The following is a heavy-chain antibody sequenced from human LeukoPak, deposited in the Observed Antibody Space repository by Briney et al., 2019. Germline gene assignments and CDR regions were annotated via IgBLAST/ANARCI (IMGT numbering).Heavy chain of an antibody. CDR2: INPNSGGT. J-gene: IGHJ5*02. CDR3: ARDRGYCTNGVCPNWFDP. CDR1: GCTFTGYY. D-gene: IGHD2-8*01. V-gene: IGHV1-2*02. Sequence: ASVKVSCKASGCTFTGYYMHWVRQAPGQGLEWMGWINPNSGGTNYAQKFQGRVTMTRDTSISTAYMELSRLRSDDTAVYYCARDRGYCTNGVCPNWFDPWGQGTLVTVSS.